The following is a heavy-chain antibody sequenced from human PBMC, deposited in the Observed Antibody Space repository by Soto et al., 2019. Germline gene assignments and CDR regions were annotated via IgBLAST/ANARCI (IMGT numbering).Heavy chain of an antibody. D-gene: IGHD3-22*01. V-gene: IGHV3-23*01. J-gene: IGHJ4*02. Sequence: GGSLRLSCAASGFTFSSYAMNWVRQAPGKGLEWVSAIRGSGGSTYYADTVKGRFTISRDNSKNTLYLQMNILRAEDTAVYYCVNVKRRGYYDSSGSPYYFDYWGQGTLVTVSS. CDR1: GFTFSSYA. CDR3: VNVKRRGYYDSSGSPYYFDY. CDR2: IRGSGGST.